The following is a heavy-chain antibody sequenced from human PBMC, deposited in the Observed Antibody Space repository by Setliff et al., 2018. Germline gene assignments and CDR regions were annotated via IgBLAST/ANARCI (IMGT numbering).Heavy chain of an antibody. CDR2: IFYGGST. V-gene: IGHV4-39*07. CDR1: CASISSSSYY. Sequence: SETLSLTCTVSCASISSSSYYWAWIRQPPGRGLELIGSIFYGGSTYYNPSLKSRVTISIDASKNQFSLKLDSVTAADTAVYYCARTDDYYNFYAYWGQGTLVTVSS. CDR3: ARTDDYYNFYAY. D-gene: IGHD3-3*01. J-gene: IGHJ4*02.